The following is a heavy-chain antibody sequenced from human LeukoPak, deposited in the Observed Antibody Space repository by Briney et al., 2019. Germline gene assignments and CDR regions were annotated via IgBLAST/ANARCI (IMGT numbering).Heavy chain of an antibody. V-gene: IGHV3-74*01. CDR3: ARDRGGSSWNNWFDP. D-gene: IGHD6-13*01. Sequence: GGSLRLSCAASGFTFSSYWMHWVRQAPGKGLVWVSRINSDGSSTSYAYSVKGRFTISRDNAKNTLYLQMNSLRAEDTAVYYCARDRGGSSWNNWFDPWGQGTLVTVSS. CDR2: INSDGSST. J-gene: IGHJ5*02. CDR1: GFTFSSYW.